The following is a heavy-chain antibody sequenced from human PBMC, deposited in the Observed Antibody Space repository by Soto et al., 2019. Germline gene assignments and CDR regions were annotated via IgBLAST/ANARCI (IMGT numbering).Heavy chain of an antibody. CDR2: ISYDGSNK. D-gene: IGHD6-13*01. CDR3: AKSRSSSGYSHEYYFDY. CDR1: GFTFSSYG. V-gene: IGHV3-30*18. J-gene: IGHJ4*02. Sequence: QVQLVESGGGVVQPGRSLRLSCAASGFTFSSYGMHWVRQAPGKGLEWVAVISYDGSNKYYADSVKGRFTIYRDNSKNTLYLQMNSLRAEDTAVYYCAKSRSSSGYSHEYYFDYWGQGTLGTVSS.